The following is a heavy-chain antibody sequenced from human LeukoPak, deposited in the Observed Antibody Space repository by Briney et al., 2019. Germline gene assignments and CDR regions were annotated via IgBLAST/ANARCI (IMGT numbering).Heavy chain of an antibody. CDR1: GYTFTGYY. J-gene: IGHJ4*02. CDR3: ARGGGLRDGYNPDY. D-gene: IGHD5-24*01. CDR2: INPNSSGT. V-gene: IGHV1-2*02. Sequence: GASVKVSCKASGYTFTGYYMHWVRQAPGQGLEWMGWINPNSSGTNYAQKFQGRVTMTRDTSISTAYMELSRLRSDDTAVYYCARGGGLRDGYNPDYWGQGTLVTVSS.